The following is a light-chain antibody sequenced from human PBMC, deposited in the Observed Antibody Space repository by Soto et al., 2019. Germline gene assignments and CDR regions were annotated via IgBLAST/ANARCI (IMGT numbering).Light chain of an antibody. Sequence: QSALTQPACVSGSPGQSITISCTGTSSDVGGYGYVAWYQQFPGKTPKLMIYEVSNRPSGVSSRFSGSKSGNTASLTISGLQAEDEADYYCISYTGSSTSYVFGSGTKLTVL. CDR3: ISYTGSSTSYV. CDR2: EVS. CDR1: SSDVGGYGY. V-gene: IGLV2-14*01. J-gene: IGLJ1*01.